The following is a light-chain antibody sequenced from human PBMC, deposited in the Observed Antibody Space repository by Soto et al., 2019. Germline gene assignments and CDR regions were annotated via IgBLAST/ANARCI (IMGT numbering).Light chain of an antibody. CDR1: QSVSSY. Sequence: EIVMTQSPATLSVSPGGRATLSCRASQSVSSYLAWYQQRPGQPPRLLIYRASTRATGIPARFSGSGSGTEVSLTISSLQSEDFAVYYCQQYSTWPPRYTFGQGTKLEI. J-gene: IGKJ2*01. CDR3: QQYSTWPPRYT. CDR2: RAS. V-gene: IGKV3-15*01.